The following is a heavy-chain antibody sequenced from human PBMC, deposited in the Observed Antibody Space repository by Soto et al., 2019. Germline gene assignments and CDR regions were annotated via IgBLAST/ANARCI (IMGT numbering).Heavy chain of an antibody. Sequence: GGSLRLSCAASGFTFSSYAMHWVRQAPGKGLEYVSAISSNGGSTYYANSVKGRFTISRDNSKNTLYLQMGSLRAEDMAVYYCAKELFYDPPGVSDYGVLSDYWVQGTLVTGSS. CDR3: AKELFYDPPGVSDYGVLSDY. CDR2: ISSNGGST. CDR1: GFTFSSYA. J-gene: IGHJ4*02. V-gene: IGHV3-64*01. D-gene: IGHD4-17*01.